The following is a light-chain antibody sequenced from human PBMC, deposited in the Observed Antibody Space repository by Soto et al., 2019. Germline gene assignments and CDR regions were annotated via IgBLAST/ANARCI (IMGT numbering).Light chain of an antibody. CDR1: QRISMW. J-gene: IGKJ2*03. CDR3: QHYNSFPYS. V-gene: IGKV1-5*01. Sequence: DIQMTQSPSTLSASVGDRVTITCRASQRISMWLAWYQQKPGQAPKILIYDVSSLESGGPSWFRGSGSGTEFTLPIRSLQPDDFATYYCQHYNSFPYSFGQGTKLEMK. CDR2: DVS.